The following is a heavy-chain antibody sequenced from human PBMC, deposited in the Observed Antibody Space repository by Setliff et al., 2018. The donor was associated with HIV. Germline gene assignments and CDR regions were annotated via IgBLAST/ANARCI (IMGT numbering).Heavy chain of an antibody. J-gene: IGHJ4*02. D-gene: IGHD1-1*01. V-gene: IGHV4-34*01. CDR1: GGSFSGYY. Sequence: ETLSLTCAVYGGSFSGYYWTWIRQPPGKGLEWIGEINHSGSTSYNPSLMSRVTISVDTSKDQFSLKLRSVTAADTAVYYCARGASKELDYWGPGTLVTVSS. CDR2: INHSGST. CDR3: ARGASKELDY.